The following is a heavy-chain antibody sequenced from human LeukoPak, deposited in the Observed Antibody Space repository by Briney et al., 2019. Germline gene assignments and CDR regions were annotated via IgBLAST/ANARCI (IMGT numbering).Heavy chain of an antibody. D-gene: IGHD2-15*01. J-gene: IGHJ4*02. Sequence: ASVKVSCKASGYTFTSYAMHWVRQAPGQRLEWMGWINAGNGNTKYSQKFQGRVTITRDTSASTAYMELSSLRSEDTAVYYCAQGLYGSGGSRSLDYWGQGTLVTVSS. CDR3: AQGLYGSGGSRSLDY. CDR2: INAGNGNT. V-gene: IGHV1-3*01. CDR1: GYTFTSYA.